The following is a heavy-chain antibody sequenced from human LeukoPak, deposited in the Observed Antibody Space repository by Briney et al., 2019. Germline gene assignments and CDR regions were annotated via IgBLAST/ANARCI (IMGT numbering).Heavy chain of an antibody. CDR2: ISSNGGST. D-gene: IGHD7-27*01. CDR1: GFTFSSYA. J-gene: IGHJ4*02. CDR3: VKDRSGNWGFFDY. V-gene: IGHV3-64D*09. Sequence: GGSLSLSCSASGFTFSSYAMHWVRQAPGKGLEYVSAISSNGGSTYYADSVKGRFTISRDNSKNTLYLQMSSLRAEDTAVYYCVKDRSGNWGFFDYWGQGTLVTVSS.